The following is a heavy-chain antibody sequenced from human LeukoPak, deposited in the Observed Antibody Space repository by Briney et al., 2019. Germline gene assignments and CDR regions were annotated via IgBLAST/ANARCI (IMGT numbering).Heavy chain of an antibody. CDR2: IKQDGSQK. CDR3: AREKSGSNAAFDY. CDR1: GFTFSTYW. V-gene: IGHV3-7*01. Sequence: GGSLRFSCAVSGFTFSTYWMSWVRQAPGKGMEWVANIKQDGSQKYYVHSVKGRFTISRDNAKNSLYLQMNSLRAEDTAVYYCAREKSGSNAAFDYWGQGTLVTVSS. J-gene: IGHJ4*02. D-gene: IGHD1-26*01.